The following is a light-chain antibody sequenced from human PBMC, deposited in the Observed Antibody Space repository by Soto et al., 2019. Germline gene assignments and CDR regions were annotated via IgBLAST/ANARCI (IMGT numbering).Light chain of an antibody. CDR3: QSYDSSLSGSV. J-gene: IGLJ3*02. Sequence: CTGSSSNIGAGYDVDWYQQLPGTAPKLLIYGNSNRPSGVPDRFSGSKSGTSASLAITGLQAEDEADYYCQSYDSSLSGSVFGGRTKLTVL. CDR1: SSNIGAGYD. CDR2: GNS. V-gene: IGLV1-40*01.